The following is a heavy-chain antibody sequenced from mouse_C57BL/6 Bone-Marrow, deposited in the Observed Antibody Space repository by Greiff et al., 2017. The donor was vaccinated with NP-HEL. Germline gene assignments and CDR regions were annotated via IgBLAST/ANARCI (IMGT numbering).Heavy chain of an antibody. D-gene: IGHD2-3*01. CDR2: IYPGNSDT. Sequence: EVKLVESGTVLARPGATVKMSCKTSGYTFTSYWMHWVKQRPGQGLEWIGAIYPGNSDTSYNQKFKGKAKLTAVTSASTAYMELSSLTNEDAAVYYCTVIYDGYYYAMDYWGQGTSVTVSS. CDR1: GYTFTSYW. J-gene: IGHJ4*01. V-gene: IGHV1-5*01. CDR3: TVIYDGYYYAMDY.